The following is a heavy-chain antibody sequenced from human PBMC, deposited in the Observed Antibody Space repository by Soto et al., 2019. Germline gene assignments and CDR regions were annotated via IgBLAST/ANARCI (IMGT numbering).Heavy chain of an antibody. CDR1: GFIFSGSA. CDR3: IRGGSPYYYDY. CDR2: ILSKAGNYAT. Sequence: EVQLVESGGGLVQPGGSLKLSCAASGFIFSGSAVHWVRQASGKGLEWVGRILSKAGNYATAYPASMKGRFTISRDDSANTALLQMNSLKTEDTAVYYCIRGGSPYYYDYWGQGTLVAVSS. J-gene: IGHJ4*02. V-gene: IGHV3-73*01.